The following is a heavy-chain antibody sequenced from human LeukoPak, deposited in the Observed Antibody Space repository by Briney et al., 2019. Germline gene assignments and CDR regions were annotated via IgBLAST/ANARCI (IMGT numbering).Heavy chain of an antibody. Sequence: PGGSLRLSCAASGFTFSSYAMNWVRQAPGKGLEWVSAVIGSGASTYYADSVQGQFTISRDNSKNTLYLQMNSLRADDTAVYYCAKALMEATLAFDIWGQGTMVTVSS. J-gene: IGHJ3*02. CDR3: AKALMEATLAFDI. V-gene: IGHV3-23*01. CDR2: VIGSGAST. D-gene: IGHD1-26*01. CDR1: GFTFSSYA.